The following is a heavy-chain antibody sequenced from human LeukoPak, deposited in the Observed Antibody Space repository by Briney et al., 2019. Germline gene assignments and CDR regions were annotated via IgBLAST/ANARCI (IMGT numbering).Heavy chain of an antibody. CDR3: ARVHSLTSGWATGYFDY. J-gene: IGHJ4*02. CDR2: IYSGGST. CDR1: GFXVSSNY. V-gene: IGHV3-53*01. Sequence: GGSLKLSCAASGFXVSSNYISWVRQAPGKGLEWVSVIYSGGSTYYADSVKGRFTISRDNSKNTLYLQMNSLRAEDTAVYYCARVHSLTSGWATGYFDYWGQGTLATVSS. D-gene: IGHD6-19*01.